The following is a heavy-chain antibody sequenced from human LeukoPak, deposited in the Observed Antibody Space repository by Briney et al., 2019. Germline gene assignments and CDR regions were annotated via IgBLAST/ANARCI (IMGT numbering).Heavy chain of an antibody. J-gene: IGHJ4*02. V-gene: IGHV3-30*18. D-gene: IGHD5-24*01. CDR1: GFTFSSYG. CDR2: ISYDGSNK. CDR3: AKVIPLGDGYNSGGY. Sequence: PGGSLRLSCAASGFTFSSYGMHWVRQAPGKGLEWVAVISYDGSNKYYADSVKGRFTISRDNSKNTLYLQMNSLRAEDTAVYYCAKVIPLGDGYNSGGYWGQGTLVTVSS.